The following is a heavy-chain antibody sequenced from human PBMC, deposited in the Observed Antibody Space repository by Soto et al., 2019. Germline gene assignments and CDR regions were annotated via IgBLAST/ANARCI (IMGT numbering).Heavy chain of an antibody. CDR2: IYYSGIT. J-gene: IGHJ4*02. V-gene: IGHV4-30-4*01. CDR3: AREFSAYTYGPGEVY. Sequence: QVQLQESGPGLVKPSQTLSLTCTVSGGSISSGDYYWSWIRQPPRKGLEWIGYIYYSGITYYNPYLKRRVTLSVDTSKNQFSLNLSSVTAPDTAVYYCAREFSAYTYGPGEVYCGQGTLVTVSS. D-gene: IGHD2-21*01. CDR1: GGSISSGDYY.